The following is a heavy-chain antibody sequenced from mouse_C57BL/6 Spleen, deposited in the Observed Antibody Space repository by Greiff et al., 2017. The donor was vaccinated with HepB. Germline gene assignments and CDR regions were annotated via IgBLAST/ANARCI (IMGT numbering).Heavy chain of an antibody. CDR2: LNPGSGGT. Sequence: VQLQQSGAELVRPGTSVKVSCKASGYAFTNYLIEWVKQRPGQGLEWIGVLNPGSGGTNYNEKFKGKATLTADKSSSTAYMQRSSLTSEDSAVYFCANWDEGFAYWGQGTLVTVSA. CDR1: GYAFTNYL. CDR3: ANWDEGFAY. V-gene: IGHV1-54*01. D-gene: IGHD4-1*01. J-gene: IGHJ3*01.